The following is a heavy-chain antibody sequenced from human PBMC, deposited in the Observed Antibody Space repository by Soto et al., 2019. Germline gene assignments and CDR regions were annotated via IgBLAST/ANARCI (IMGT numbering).Heavy chain of an antibody. D-gene: IGHD2-15*01. V-gene: IGHV3-23*01. CDR3: AIKEIVVVVAANTHDAFDI. J-gene: IGHJ3*02. CDR2: ISGSGGST. CDR1: GFTFSSYA. Sequence: GGSLRLSCAASGFTFSSYAMSWVRQAPGKGLEWVSAISGSGGSTYYADSVKGRFTISRDNSKNTLYLQMNSLRAEDTAVYYCAIKEIVVVVAANTHDAFDIWGQGTMVTVSS.